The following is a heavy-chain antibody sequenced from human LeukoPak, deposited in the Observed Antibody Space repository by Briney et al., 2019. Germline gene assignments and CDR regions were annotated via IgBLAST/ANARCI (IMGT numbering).Heavy chain of an antibody. CDR2: IYTSGST. Sequence: PSETLSLTCTVSGGSISSYYWSWIRQPAGKGLEWIGRIYTSGSTNYNPSLKSRVSISADTSKNQFSLRLTSVTAADTAVYYCARGGDAAPFDYWGQGTLVTVSS. D-gene: IGHD5-12*01. J-gene: IGHJ4*02. CDR1: GGSISSYY. V-gene: IGHV4-4*07. CDR3: ARGGDAAPFDY.